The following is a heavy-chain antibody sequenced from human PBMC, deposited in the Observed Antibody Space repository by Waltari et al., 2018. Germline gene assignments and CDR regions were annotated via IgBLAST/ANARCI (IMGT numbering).Heavy chain of an antibody. V-gene: IGHV3-33*08. CDR2: IWYDGSNK. Sequence: QVQLVESGGGVVQPGRSLRLSCAASGFTFSSDGMHWVRQAPGKGLEWVAVIWYDGSNKYYADSVKGRFTISRDNSKNTLYLQMNSLRAEDTAVYYCASEGGSTGEYFDYWGQGTLVTVSS. J-gene: IGHJ4*02. D-gene: IGHD7-27*01. CDR3: ASEGGSTGEYFDY. CDR1: GFTFSSDG.